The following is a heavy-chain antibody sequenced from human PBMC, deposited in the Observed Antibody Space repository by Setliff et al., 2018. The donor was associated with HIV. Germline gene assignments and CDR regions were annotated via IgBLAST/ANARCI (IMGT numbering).Heavy chain of an antibody. J-gene: IGHJ3*02. D-gene: IGHD4-4*01. Sequence: GGSLRLSCAAFGFTFSSYEINWVRQAPGKGLEWVSYISSSGSTIYYADSVKGRFTISRDNAKNSLYLQMNSLRAEDTAVYYCARAPFPRLQGTVSDIWGPGTMVTVSS. CDR1: GFTFSSYE. CDR3: ARAPFPRLQGTVSDI. V-gene: IGHV3-48*03. CDR2: ISSSGSTI.